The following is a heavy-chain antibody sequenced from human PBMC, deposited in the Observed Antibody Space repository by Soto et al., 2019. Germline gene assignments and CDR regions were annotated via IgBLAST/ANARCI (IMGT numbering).Heavy chain of an antibody. CDR3: ANTHDGDCYSCYYYGMDV. V-gene: IGHV3-30*18. CDR2: ISYDGSSK. D-gene: IGHD2-21*02. CDR1: GFTFSSYG. Sequence: QVQLVESGGGVVQPGRSLRLSCAASGFTFSSYGMHWVRQAPGKGLEWVAVISYDGSSKYYADSVKGRFTISRDNSKNTPYLQMNSLRAEDTAVYYCANTHDGDCYSCYYYGMDVWGQGTTVTVSS. J-gene: IGHJ6*02.